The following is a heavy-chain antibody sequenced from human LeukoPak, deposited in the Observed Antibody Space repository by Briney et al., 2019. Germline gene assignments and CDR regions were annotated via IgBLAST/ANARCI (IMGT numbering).Heavy chain of an antibody. CDR2: INPNSGGT. V-gene: IGHV1-2*06. J-gene: IGHJ4*02. CDR1: GYTFTGYY. Sequence: ASVKVSCKASGYTFTGYYMHWVRQAPGQGLEWMGRINPNSGGTNYAQKFQGRVTMTRDTSISTAYMELSRLRSDDTAVYYCATKGYCSGGSCYFHFIDYWGQGTLVTVSS. CDR3: ATKGYCSGGSCYFHFIDY. D-gene: IGHD2-15*01.